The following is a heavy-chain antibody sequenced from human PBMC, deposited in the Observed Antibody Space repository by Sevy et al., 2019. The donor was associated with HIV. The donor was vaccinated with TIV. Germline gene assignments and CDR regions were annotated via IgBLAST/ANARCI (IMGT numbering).Heavy chain of an antibody. V-gene: IGHV3-30*04. CDR3: TKDMVTFGGIIANSPGGFDM. D-gene: IGHD3-16*02. J-gene: IGHJ3*02. CDR1: GFTFATYA. Sequence: GGSLRLSCAASGFTFATYAMHWVRQAPGKGLDWVAVLSYGGNNRNYAESVKGRFTISRDNARNTLYLQMDSLRPDDTAVYYCTKDMVTFGGIIANSPGGFDMWGQGTMVTVSS. CDR2: LSYGGNNR.